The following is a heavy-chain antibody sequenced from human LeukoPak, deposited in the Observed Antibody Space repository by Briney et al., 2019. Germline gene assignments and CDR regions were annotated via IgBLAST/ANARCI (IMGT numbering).Heavy chain of an antibody. Sequence: PSETLSLTCTVSGGSISSYYWSWIRQPPGKGLEWIGYIYYSGSTSYNPSLKSRVTISVATSKNHFSLKLSSVTAADTAVYYCARYSGSYPHDAFDIWGQGTMVTVSS. CDR2: IYYSGST. J-gene: IGHJ3*02. D-gene: IGHD1-26*01. CDR1: GGSISSYY. CDR3: ARYSGSYPHDAFDI. V-gene: IGHV4-59*01.